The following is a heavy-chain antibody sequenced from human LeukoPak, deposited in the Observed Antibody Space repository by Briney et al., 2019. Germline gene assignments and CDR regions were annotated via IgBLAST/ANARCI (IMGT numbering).Heavy chain of an antibody. Sequence: SETLSLTCTVSGGSISSYYWSWIRQPPGKGLEWIGYIYYSGSTNYNPSLKSRVTISVDTSKNQFSLKLSSVTAADTAVYYCARLLGYNSKTPYYFDYRGQGTLVTVSS. V-gene: IGHV4-59*01. CDR1: GGSISSYY. J-gene: IGHJ4*02. CDR2: IYYSGST. D-gene: IGHD5-24*01. CDR3: ARLLGYNSKTPYYFDY.